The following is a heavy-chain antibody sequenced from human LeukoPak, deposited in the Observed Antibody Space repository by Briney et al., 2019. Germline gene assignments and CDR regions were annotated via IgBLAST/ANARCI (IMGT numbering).Heavy chain of an antibody. Sequence: SETLSLTCTVSGGSISSYYWSWIRQPAEKGLEWIGRIYTSGSTNYNPSLKSRVTMSVDTSKNQFSLKLSSVTAADTAVYYCARSPKGYYDSSGYSYYFDYWGQGTLVTVSS. CDR2: IYTSGST. CDR3: ARSPKGYYDSSGYSYYFDY. V-gene: IGHV4-4*07. J-gene: IGHJ4*02. D-gene: IGHD3-22*01. CDR1: GGSISSYY.